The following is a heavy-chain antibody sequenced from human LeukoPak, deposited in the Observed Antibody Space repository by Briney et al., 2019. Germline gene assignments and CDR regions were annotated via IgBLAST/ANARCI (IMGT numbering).Heavy chain of an antibody. CDR2: INHSGSA. Sequence: KASETLSLTCAVYGGSFSGYYWSWIRQPPGKGLEWIGEINHSGSAHYNPSLKSRVTISVDTSKNQFSLMLSSVTAADKAVYYCARGSPVNYDSSGYDIFSRYYFDYWGQGTRVTVSS. CDR1: GGSFSGYY. D-gene: IGHD3-22*01. J-gene: IGHJ4*02. V-gene: IGHV4-34*01. CDR3: ARGSPVNYDSSGYDIFSRYYFDY.